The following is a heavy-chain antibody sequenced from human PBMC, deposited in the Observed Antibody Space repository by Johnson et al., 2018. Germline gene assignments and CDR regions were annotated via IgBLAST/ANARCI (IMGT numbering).Heavy chain of an antibody. V-gene: IGHV3-9*01. D-gene: IGHD6-19*01. CDR3: AKDIGSPSYSSGWVYYYYGMDV. CDR1: GFTFDDYA. Sequence: EVQLVESGGGLVQXGRSXRLXCAASGFTFDDYAMHWVRQAPGKGLEWVSGISWNSGSIGYADSVKGRFTISRDNAKNSLYLQMNSLSAEDTALYYCAKDIGSPSYSSGWVYYYYGMDVWGQGTTVTVSS. CDR2: ISWNSGSI. J-gene: IGHJ6*02.